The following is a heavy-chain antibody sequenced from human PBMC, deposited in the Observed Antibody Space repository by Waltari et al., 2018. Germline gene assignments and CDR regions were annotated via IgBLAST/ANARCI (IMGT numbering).Heavy chain of an antibody. D-gene: IGHD3-22*01. V-gene: IGHV3-33*08. CDR3: ARDPRRDYYDSSGYSPIY. J-gene: IGHJ4*02. Sequence: VQLVESGGGLVQPGGSLRLSCAASGFTFSSYGMHWVRQAPGKGLEWVAVIWYDGSNKYYADSVKGRFTISRDNSKNTLYLQMNSLRAEDTAVYYCARDPRRDYYDSSGYSPIYWGQGTLVTVSS. CDR1: GFTFSSYG. CDR2: IWYDGSNK.